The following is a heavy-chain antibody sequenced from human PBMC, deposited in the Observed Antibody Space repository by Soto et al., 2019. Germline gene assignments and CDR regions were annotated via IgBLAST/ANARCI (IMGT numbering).Heavy chain of an antibody. CDR2: ISGSGGST. D-gene: IGHD2-15*01. V-gene: IGHV3-23*01. J-gene: IGHJ5*02. Sequence: EVQLLESGGGLVQPGGSLRLSCAASGFTFSNFGMSWVRQAPGKGLEWVSVISGSGGSTYYADSVKGRFTISRDNSKNTLNLQMNNLRAEDTAVYYCARTTRNKIVVVVGASWGQGTLVTVSS. CDR1: GFTFSNFG. CDR3: ARTTRNKIVVVVGAS.